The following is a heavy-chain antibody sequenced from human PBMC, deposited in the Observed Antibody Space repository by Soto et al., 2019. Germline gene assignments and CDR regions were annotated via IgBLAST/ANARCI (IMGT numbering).Heavy chain of an antibody. CDR2: IYYSGST. V-gene: IGHV4-39*01. CDR3: ARQLGIVVVTAMYYLDY. CDR1: GGSISSSSYY. D-gene: IGHD2-21*02. J-gene: IGHJ4*02. Sequence: PSETLSLTCTVSGGSISSSSYYWGWIRQPPGKGLEWIGSIYYSGSTYYNPSLKSRVTIFVDTSKNQFSLKLSSVTAADTAVYYCARQLGIVVVTAMYYLDYWGQGTLVTVS.